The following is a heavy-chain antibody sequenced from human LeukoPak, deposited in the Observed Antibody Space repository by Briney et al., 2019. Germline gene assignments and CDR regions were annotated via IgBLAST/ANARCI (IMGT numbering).Heavy chain of an antibody. CDR2: IKQDGSEK. D-gene: IGHD3-22*01. V-gene: IGHV3-7*01. CDR3: ASDTPYYYDSSGFGPDN. CDR1: GFTFSSYS. J-gene: IGHJ4*02. Sequence: GGSLRLSCAASGFTFSSYSMNWVRQAPGKGLGWVASIKQDGSEKYYVDSVKGRFTISRDNAKNSLYLQMNSLRAEDTAVYYCASDTPYYYDSSGFGPDNWGQGTLVTVSS.